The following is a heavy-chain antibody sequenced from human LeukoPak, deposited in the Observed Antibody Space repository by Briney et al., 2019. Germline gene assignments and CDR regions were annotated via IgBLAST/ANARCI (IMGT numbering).Heavy chain of an antibody. V-gene: IGHV3-23*01. CDR2: ISCSGGST. CDR3: AKPAVVVPAAVEYFQH. D-gene: IGHD2-2*01. J-gene: IGHJ1*01. Sequence: GGSLRLSCAASGFTFSSYSMSWVRQAPGKGLEWVSAISCSGGSTYYADSVKGRFTISRDNSKNTLYLQMNSLSAEDTAVYYCAKPAVVVPAAVEYFQHWGQGTLVTVSS. CDR1: GFTFSSYS.